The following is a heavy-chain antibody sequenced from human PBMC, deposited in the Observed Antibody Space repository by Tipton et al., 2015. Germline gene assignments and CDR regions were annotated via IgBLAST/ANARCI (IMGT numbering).Heavy chain of an antibody. D-gene: IGHD3-22*01. CDR1: GGSINKYY. V-gene: IGHV4-59*01. CDR3: ARDAWAGDSRGFYYIY. Sequence: TLSLTCSVSGGSINKYYLTWIRQPPGKGLEWIGYIYHSGSTNVNPSLKSRVTISIDTSKNQFSLKLSSVTAADTAVYFCARDAWAGDSRGFYYIYWGQGTLVRVSS. J-gene: IGHJ4*02. CDR2: IYHSGST.